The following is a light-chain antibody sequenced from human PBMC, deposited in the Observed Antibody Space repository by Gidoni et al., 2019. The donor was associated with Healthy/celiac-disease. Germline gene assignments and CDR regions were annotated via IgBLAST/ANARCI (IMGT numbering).Light chain of an antibody. V-gene: IGLV1-40*01. CDR2: GNS. CDR3: QSYDSSLSGYVV. CDR1: SSNIGAGYD. Sequence: QSVLTQPPPVSGAPGPRVTISCTGSSSNIGAGYDVHWYQQLPGTAPKLLIYGNSNRPSGVPDRFSGSKSGTSASLAITGLQAEDEADYYCQSYDSSLSGYVVFGGGTKLTVL. J-gene: IGLJ2*01.